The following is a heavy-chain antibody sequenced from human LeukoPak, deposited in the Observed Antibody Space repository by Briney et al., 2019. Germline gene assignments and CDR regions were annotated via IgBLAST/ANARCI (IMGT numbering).Heavy chain of an antibody. CDR3: VRHDGRGGATMGALDS. J-gene: IGHJ4*02. V-gene: IGHV4-39*01. CDR2: IYYSGST. CDR1: GGSISSSSYY. Sequence: SETLSLTCTVSGGSISSSSYYWGWIRQPPGKGLEWIGSIYYSGSTYYNPSLKSRVTISVDTSKNQFSLKLSSVTAADTAVYYCVRHDGRGGATMGALDSWGQGSLVTVSS. D-gene: IGHD5-12*01.